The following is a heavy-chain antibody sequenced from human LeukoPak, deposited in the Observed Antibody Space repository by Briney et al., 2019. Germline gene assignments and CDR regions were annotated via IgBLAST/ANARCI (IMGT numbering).Heavy chain of an antibody. Sequence: SETLSLTCTVSGGSISSSSYYWGWIRQPPGKGLEWIGSIYYSGSTYYNPSLKSRVTISVDTSKNQFSLKLSSVTAADTAVYYCAGPSSPAAIGGYYYYMDVWGKGTTVTVSS. CDR2: IYYSGST. V-gene: IGHV4-39*01. D-gene: IGHD2-2*02. CDR3: AGPSSPAAIGGYYYYMDV. J-gene: IGHJ6*03. CDR1: GGSISSSSYY.